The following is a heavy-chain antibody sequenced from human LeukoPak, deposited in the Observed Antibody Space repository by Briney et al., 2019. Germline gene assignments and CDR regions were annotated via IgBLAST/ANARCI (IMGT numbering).Heavy chain of an antibody. V-gene: IGHV4-59*12. Sequence: PSETLSLTCTVSGGSISSYYWSWIRQPPGKGLEWIGNIYYSGSTNYNPSLKSRVTISVDTSKNQFSLQLNSVTPEDTAVYYCARDQINWGSSRPFDYWGQGTLVTVSS. CDR2: IYYSGST. D-gene: IGHD7-27*01. J-gene: IGHJ4*02. CDR1: GGSISSYY. CDR3: ARDQINWGSSRPFDY.